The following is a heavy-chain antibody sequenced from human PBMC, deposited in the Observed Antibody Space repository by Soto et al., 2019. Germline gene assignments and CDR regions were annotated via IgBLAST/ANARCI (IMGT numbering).Heavy chain of an antibody. D-gene: IGHD1-1*01. J-gene: IGHJ4*02. V-gene: IGHV3-53*01. CDR1: GFIVSSSH. CDR2: LYNHGKT. CDR3: AIGTEAERH. Sequence: EVQLVESGGGLTQPGGSLRLSCVVSGFIVSSSHMIWVRQAPGKGLEGVSILYNHGKTNYVDSVKGRFTITRDNSKNTVYLQMNSLRVKDIDEYYCAIGTEAERHWGQGALVTVSS.